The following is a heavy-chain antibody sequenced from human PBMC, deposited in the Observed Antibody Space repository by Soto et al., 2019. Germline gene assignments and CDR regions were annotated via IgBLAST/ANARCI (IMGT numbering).Heavy chain of an antibody. J-gene: IGHJ4*02. CDR3: TRGGVSTRTFDY. D-gene: IGHD3-3*01. CDR1: GYNFAGYW. CDR2: XXPXDXDX. Sequence: GESLKISCKGSGYNFAGYWIAWVRQMPGKGLXLMXXXXPXDXDXXXXXXFQGQVTISADKSISSAYLQWSSLRASDTAMYYCTRGGVSTRTFDYWGQGTPVTVSS. V-gene: IGHV5-51*01.